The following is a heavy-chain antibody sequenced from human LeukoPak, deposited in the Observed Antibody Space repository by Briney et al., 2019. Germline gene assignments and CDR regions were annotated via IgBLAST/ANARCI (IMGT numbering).Heavy chain of an antibody. Sequence: TGGSLRLSCAASGFTFSSYEMNWVRQAPGKGLEWVSYISSSGSTIYYADSVKGRFTISRDNAKNSLYLQMNSLRAKDTAVYYCARPNRKWFGEFMRYWGQGTLVTVSS. CDR2: ISSSGSTI. J-gene: IGHJ4*02. D-gene: IGHD3-10*01. CDR1: GFTFSSYE. CDR3: ARPNRKWFGEFMRY. V-gene: IGHV3-48*03.